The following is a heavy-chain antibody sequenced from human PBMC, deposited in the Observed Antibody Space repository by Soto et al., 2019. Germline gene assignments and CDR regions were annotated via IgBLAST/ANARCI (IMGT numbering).Heavy chain of an antibody. CDR1: GGSISSGGYY. CDR2: IYYSGST. D-gene: IGHD6-13*01. J-gene: IGHJ4*02. V-gene: IGHV4-31*03. CDR3: ERVGYSSSWYLDY. Sequence: SETLSLTCTVSGGSISSGGYYWSWIRQHPGKGLEWIGYIYYSGSTYYNPSLKSRVTISVDTSKNQFSLKLSSVTAADTAVYYCERVGYSSSWYLDYWGQGTLVTVSS.